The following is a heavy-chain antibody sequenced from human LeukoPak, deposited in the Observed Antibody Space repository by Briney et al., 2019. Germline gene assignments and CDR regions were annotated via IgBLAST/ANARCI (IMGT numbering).Heavy chain of an antibody. V-gene: IGHV3-7*01. D-gene: IGHD2/OR15-2a*01. CDR3: ARSMTHGAFDI. CDR1: GFTFSSYW. J-gene: IGHJ3*02. Sequence: GGSLRLSCAASGFTFSSYWMSWVRQAPGKGLEWVANIKEDGSDKYYVDSVRGRFTISRDNAKNSLSLQMNSLRAEDTAVYYCARSMTHGAFDIWGQGTMVTVSS. CDR2: IKEDGSDK.